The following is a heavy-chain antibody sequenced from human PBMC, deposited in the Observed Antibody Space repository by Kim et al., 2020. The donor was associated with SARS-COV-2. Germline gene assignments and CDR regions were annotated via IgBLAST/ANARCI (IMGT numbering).Heavy chain of an antibody. J-gene: IGHJ4*02. CDR3: AGGSEYSSSSGDY. D-gene: IGHD6-6*01. Sequence: YAQKCQGRVTITADASTSTAYMELSSLRSEDTAVYYCAGGSEYSSSSGDYWGQGTLVTVSS. V-gene: IGHV1-69*01.